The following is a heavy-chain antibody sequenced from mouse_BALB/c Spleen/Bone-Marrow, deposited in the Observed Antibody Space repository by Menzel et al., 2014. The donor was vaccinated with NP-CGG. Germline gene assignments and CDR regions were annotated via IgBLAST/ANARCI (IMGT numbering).Heavy chain of an antibody. CDR3: ARGGNFAWFAY. D-gene: IGHD2-1*01. Sequence: EVKLVESGGGLVQPGGSRKLSCAASGFTFSSFGMHWVRQAPEKGLEWVAYISSGSSTIYYADTVKGRFTISRDKPKNTLFLQMTSLRSEDTAMYYCARGGNFAWFAYWGQGTLVTVSA. J-gene: IGHJ3*01. CDR1: GFTFSSFG. CDR2: ISSGSSTI. V-gene: IGHV5-17*02.